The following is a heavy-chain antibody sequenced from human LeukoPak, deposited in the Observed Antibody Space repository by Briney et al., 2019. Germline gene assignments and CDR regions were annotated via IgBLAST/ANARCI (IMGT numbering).Heavy chain of an antibody. V-gene: IGHV3-74*01. D-gene: IGHD3-3*01. Sequence: PGGSLRLSCAASGFTFSSYWMHWVRQAPGKGLVWVSRINSDGSSTSYADSVKGRFTISRDNAKNTLYLQMNSLRAEDTAVYYCARGDYDFWSGYQKNYYYYMDVWGKGTTVTVPS. J-gene: IGHJ6*03. CDR1: GFTFSSYW. CDR3: ARGDYDFWSGYQKNYYYYMDV. CDR2: INSDGSST.